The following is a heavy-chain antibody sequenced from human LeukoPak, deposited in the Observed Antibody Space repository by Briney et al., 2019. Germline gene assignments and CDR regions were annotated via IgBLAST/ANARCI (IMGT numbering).Heavy chain of an antibody. CDR2: IYYSGST. D-gene: IGHD1-1*01. V-gene: IGHV4-59*01. CDR3: ARAVQLERYPNTLDY. CDR1: GGSISSYY. Sequence: PSETLSLTCTVSGGSISSYYWSWIRQPPGKGLEWIGYIYYSGSTNYNPSLKSRVTISVDTSKNQFSLKLSSVTAEDTAVYYCARAVQLERYPNTLDYWGQGTLVTVSS. J-gene: IGHJ4*02.